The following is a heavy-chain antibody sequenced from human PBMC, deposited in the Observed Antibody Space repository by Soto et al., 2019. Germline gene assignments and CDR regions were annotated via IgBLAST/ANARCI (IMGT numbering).Heavy chain of an antibody. D-gene: IGHD1-26*01. CDR3: ASKTSGSSHSGLDS. J-gene: IGHJ5*01. CDR1: GGSIISISGY. Sequence: SQTLCLTYTVAGGSIISISGYWVLISQPPWKGLEWIGSIYYSESTYYNPSLKSRVTISVDTSKNQFSLKLSSVTAADTAVYYCASKTSGSSHSGLDSWGNATLVTVSS. V-gene: IGHV4-39*01. CDR2: IYYSEST.